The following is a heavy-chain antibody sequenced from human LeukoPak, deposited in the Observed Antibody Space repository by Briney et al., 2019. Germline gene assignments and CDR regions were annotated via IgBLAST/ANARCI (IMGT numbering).Heavy chain of an antibody. D-gene: IGHD6-19*01. CDR2: ISGSGGST. CDR1: GFTFSSYA. Sequence: GGSLRLSCAASGFTFSSYAMSWVRQAPGKGLEWVSAISGSGGSTYYADSVKGRFTISRDNSKNTLYLQMNSLRAEDTAVYYCAKAKQWLVHLTSYDDYWGQGTLVTVSS. J-gene: IGHJ4*02. V-gene: IGHV3-23*01. CDR3: AKAKQWLVHLTSYDDY.